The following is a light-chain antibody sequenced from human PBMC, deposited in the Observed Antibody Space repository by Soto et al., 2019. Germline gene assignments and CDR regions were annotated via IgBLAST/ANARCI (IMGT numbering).Light chain of an antibody. J-gene: IGKJ4*01. CDR2: HAS. CDR3: QQYGTSPFI. CDR1: QSVGTS. Sequence: EIVLTQSPDTLSLSPGDRATLSCRASQSVGTSLAWYQQRPGQAPRLLIYHASIRATGIPDRFSGSGAGTDFTLTVSRLEPEDFAVYHCQQYGTSPFIFGGGNKVEIK. V-gene: IGKV3-20*01.